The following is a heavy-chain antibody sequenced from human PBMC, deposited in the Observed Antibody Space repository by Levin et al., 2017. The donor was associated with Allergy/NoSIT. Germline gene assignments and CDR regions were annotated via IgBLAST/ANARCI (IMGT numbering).Heavy chain of an antibody. D-gene: IGHD4-23*01. CDR3: ARDRDYGGNSRGGYCDY. V-gene: IGHV4-34*01. Sequence: GSLRLSCAVYGGSFSGYYWTWIRQPPGKGLEWIGEINHSGSFNYNPSLKSRVSLLVDISKNQFSLRLTSVTAADTALYFCARDRDYGGNSRGGYCDYWSQGILVTVSS. J-gene: IGHJ4*02. CDR1: GGSFSGYY. CDR2: INHSGSF.